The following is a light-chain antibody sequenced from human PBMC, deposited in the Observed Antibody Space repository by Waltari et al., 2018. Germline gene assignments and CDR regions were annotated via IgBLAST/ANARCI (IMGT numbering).Light chain of an antibody. CDR2: RTH. CDR1: SSDIGAGYD. V-gene: IGLV1-40*01. Sequence: QSVLTQPPSVSGAPGQTVTISCTGTSSDIGAGYDVHWYQQLPGTAPKVLIYRTHHRPSGVPERFSGSKSGTSASLAITDLQAEDEADYYCQSYDSLGGSGVFGGGTKLTVL. J-gene: IGLJ3*02. CDR3: QSYDSLGGSGV.